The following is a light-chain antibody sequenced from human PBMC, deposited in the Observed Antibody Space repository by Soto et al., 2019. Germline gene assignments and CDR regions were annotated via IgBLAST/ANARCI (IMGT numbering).Light chain of an antibody. CDR1: TGPVTSGHY. CDR3: FLAYSGAWV. V-gene: IGLV7-46*01. CDR2: DTT. J-gene: IGLJ3*02. Sequence: QAVVTQEPSVTVSPGETVALTCGSTTGPVTSGHYPYWLQQKPGQAPRTLISDTTIRYAWTPARFSGSLLGDKAALTLSGAQPEDEADYYCFLAYSGAWVFGGGTKLTVL.